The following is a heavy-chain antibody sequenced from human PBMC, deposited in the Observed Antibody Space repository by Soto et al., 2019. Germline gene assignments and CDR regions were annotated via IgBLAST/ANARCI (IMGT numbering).Heavy chain of an antibody. J-gene: IGHJ5*02. Sequence: SETLSFTCSVSGDAISNYYWSWIRQTPGRGLEWIGCVHESGSTDYNPSLRGRVIISLHTSKSQFSLKLNSATATDTAVYFCARDQGVVVTADNWFDPWGQGILVTVSS. D-gene: IGHD2-21*02. V-gene: IGHV4-59*12. CDR2: VHESGST. CDR3: ARDQGVVVTADNWFDP. CDR1: GDAISNYY.